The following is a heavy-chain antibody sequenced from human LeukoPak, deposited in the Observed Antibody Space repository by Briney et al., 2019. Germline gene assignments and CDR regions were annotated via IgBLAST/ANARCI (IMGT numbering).Heavy chain of an antibody. V-gene: IGHV1-2*02. D-gene: IGHD2/OR15-2a*01. CDR2: IIPNSGGT. CDR1: VYTFSDYY. Sequence: ASVKVSCKTSVYTFSDYYLHGVRQAPGRGREGMGYIIPNSGGTTYAQKFQGRVTMPRDTSISAAKLDLSRLRSDDTDVYYCSHEDKYCTTSTCGDTWGQGTLVTVSS. J-gene: IGHJ5*02. CDR3: SHEDKYCTTSTCGDT.